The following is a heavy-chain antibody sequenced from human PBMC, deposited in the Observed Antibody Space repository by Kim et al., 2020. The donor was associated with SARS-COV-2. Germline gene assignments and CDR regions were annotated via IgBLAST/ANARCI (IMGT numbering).Heavy chain of an antibody. CDR2: ISAYNGNT. CDR3: ARDRRGSGSYYFDY. D-gene: IGHD1-26*01. J-gene: IGHJ4*02. Sequence: ASVKVSCKASGYTFTSYGISWVRQAPGQGLEWMGWISAYNGNTNYAQKLQGRVTMTTDTSTSTAYMELRSLRSDDTAVYYCARDRRGSGSYYFDYWGQGTLVTVSS. V-gene: IGHV1-18*01. CDR1: GYTFTSYG.